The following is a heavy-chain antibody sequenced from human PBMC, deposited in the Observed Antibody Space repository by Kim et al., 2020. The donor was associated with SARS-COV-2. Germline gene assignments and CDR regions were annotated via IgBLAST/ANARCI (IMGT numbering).Heavy chain of an antibody. J-gene: IGHJ4*02. D-gene: IGHD6-19*01. V-gene: IGHV3-9*01. Sequence: YAVSVRGRFTISRDNSKNSLYLQMNSLRPEDTALYYCAKTGTGWFFDHWGQGILVSVSS. CDR3: AKTGTGWFFDH.